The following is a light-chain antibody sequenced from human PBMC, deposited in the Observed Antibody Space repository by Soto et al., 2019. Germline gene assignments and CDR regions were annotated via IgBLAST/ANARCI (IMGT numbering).Light chain of an antibody. CDR1: QSVYNRY. Sequence: EIVLTQSPDTLSLSPGETATLSCRASQSVYNRYLAWYQQKPGQAPRLLIYGASFRAPGTPDRFSGSGSGSDFTLTISRLEPEDFGVYYCQQYSGSLPYTSGQGTKLEIK. CDR3: QQYSGSLPYT. J-gene: IGKJ2*01. V-gene: IGKV3-20*01. CDR2: GAS.